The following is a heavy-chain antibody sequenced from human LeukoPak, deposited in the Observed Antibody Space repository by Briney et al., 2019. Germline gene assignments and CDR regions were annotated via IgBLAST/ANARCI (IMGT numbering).Heavy chain of an antibody. CDR3: ARDIWAFGSSWSPFDF. D-gene: IGHD6-13*01. V-gene: IGHV1-3*04. CDR2: INTGNGNT. Sequence: ASVKVSCKASGYTFTNYAIHWVRQAPGQRLDWMGWINTGNGNTKYSQKFQGRVTITRDTSASTAYMELSSLRSEDTAVYYCARDIWAFGSSWSPFDFWGQGTLVTVSS. J-gene: IGHJ4*02. CDR1: GYTFTNYA.